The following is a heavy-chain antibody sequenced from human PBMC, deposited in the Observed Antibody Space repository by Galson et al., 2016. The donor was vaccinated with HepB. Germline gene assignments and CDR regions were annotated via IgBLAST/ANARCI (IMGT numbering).Heavy chain of an antibody. J-gene: IGHJ5*01. CDR3: ARGLSMNWFDS. V-gene: IGHV3-74*01. CDR1: GFTFTNYW. CDR2: INTDGRGI. Sequence: SLRLSCAASGFTFTNYWMTWVRQAPGKGLVCVSRINTDGRGIAYADSVKGRFTISRDNAKNTLYLQMNSLRAEDTAVYYCARGLSMNWFDSWGQGTLVTVSS.